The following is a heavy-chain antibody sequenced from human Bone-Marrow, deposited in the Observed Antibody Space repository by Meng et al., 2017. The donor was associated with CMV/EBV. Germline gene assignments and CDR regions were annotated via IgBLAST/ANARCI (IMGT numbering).Heavy chain of an antibody. CDR3: ARFTWRDAFDI. J-gene: IGHJ3*02. CDR1: GFTFSSYG. V-gene: IGHV3-33*01. CDR2: IWYDGSNK. D-gene: IGHD3-3*01. Sequence: GGSLRLSCAASGFTFSSYGMHWVRQAPGKGLEWVAVIWYDGSNKYYADSVKGRFTISRDNSKNTLYLQMNSLRAEDTAVYYCARFTWRDAFDIWGPGTMVTVSS.